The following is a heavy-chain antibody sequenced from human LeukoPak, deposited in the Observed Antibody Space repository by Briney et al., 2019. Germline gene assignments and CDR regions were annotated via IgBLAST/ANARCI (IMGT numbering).Heavy chain of an antibody. CDR3: AKARDGYNWGLWDY. Sequence: GGSLTLSCAASGFTFSSYAMSWVRQAPGKGLEWVSAISGSGGSTYYADSVKGRFTISRDNSKNTLYLQMNSLRAEDTALYYCAKARDGYNWGLWDYWGQGALVTVSS. V-gene: IGHV3-23*01. CDR1: GFTFSSYA. CDR2: ISGSGGST. D-gene: IGHD5-24*01. J-gene: IGHJ4*02.